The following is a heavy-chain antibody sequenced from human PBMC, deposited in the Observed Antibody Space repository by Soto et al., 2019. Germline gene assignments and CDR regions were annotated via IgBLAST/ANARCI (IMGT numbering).Heavy chain of an antibody. J-gene: IGHJ6*02. D-gene: IGHD1-26*01. Sequence: EVHLVESGGGLMQPGGSLRLSCAASGFTVSTYNMIWVRQAPVKGLEWVSVTYSGGSTQYADSVKGRFTVSRDNSKNTLYQQMSSLRDEDTAVYYCARKLSGAVQGWAYGMDVWGRGTTVTVSS. V-gene: IGHV3-53*02. CDR3: ARKLSGAVQGWAYGMDV. CDR2: TYSGGST. CDR1: GFTVSTYN.